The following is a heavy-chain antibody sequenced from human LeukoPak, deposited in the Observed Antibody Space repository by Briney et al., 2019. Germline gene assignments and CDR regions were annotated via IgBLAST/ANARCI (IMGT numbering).Heavy chain of an antibody. CDR2: IYYSGST. CDR3: ARYPVLRYYYGSGSYLGWFDP. D-gene: IGHD3-10*01. CDR1: GGSISSSSYY. Sequence: SETLSLTCTVSGGSISSSSYYWGWIRQPPGKGLEWIGSIYYSGSTYYNPSLKSRVTISVDTSKNQFSLKLSSVTAADTAVYYCARYPVLRYYYGSGSYLGWFDPWGQGTLVTVSS. V-gene: IGHV4-39*01. J-gene: IGHJ5*02.